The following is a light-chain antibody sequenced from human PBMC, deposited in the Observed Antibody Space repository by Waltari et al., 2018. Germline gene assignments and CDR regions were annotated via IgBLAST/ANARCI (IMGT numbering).Light chain of an antibody. CDR3: QHYVRLPGT. Sequence: EMVLTQSHATLSLSPGERATPSCRPSQSVCRALAWYQQNPGQAPRLLISGASNRATGIPDRFSGSGSGTDFTLTISSLEPEDFAVYYCQHYVRLPGTFGQGTKVEIK. CDR2: GAS. V-gene: IGKV3-20*01. J-gene: IGKJ1*01. CDR1: QSVCRA.